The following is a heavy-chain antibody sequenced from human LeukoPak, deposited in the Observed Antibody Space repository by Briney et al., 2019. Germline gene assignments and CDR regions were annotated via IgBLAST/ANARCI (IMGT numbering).Heavy chain of an antibody. Sequence: GGSLRLSXAASGFTFSGYNMNWVRQAPGKGLEWVSSIDSSSSYMYYPDSVRGRFTISRDNAKNSLDLQMNSLRAEDTAVYFCARAYSSSTTCYTYDAFDIWGQGTMVTVSS. D-gene: IGHD2-2*02. V-gene: IGHV3-21*01. CDR1: GFTFSGYN. CDR2: IDSSSSYM. J-gene: IGHJ3*02. CDR3: ARAYSSSTTCYTYDAFDI.